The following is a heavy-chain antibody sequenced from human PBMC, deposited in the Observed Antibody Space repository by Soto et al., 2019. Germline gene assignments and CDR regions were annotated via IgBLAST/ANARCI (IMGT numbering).Heavy chain of an antibody. Sequence: GESLKISCKGSGYRFSSYWIAWVRQMPGKGLEWMGIIYPGDSDTRYSPSFEGQVTISADKSNSTAYLQWSSLKASDTAMYYCARQGSNGAYYYYGMDVWGQGATVTVSS. D-gene: IGHD3-16*01. V-gene: IGHV5-51*01. CDR3: ARQGSNGAYYYYGMDV. CDR1: GYRFSSYW. CDR2: IYPGDSDT. J-gene: IGHJ6*02.